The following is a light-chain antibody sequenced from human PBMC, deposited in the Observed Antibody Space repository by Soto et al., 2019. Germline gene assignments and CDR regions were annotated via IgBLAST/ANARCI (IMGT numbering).Light chain of an antibody. CDR3: QQYNNWPPWT. J-gene: IGKJ1*01. CDR1: QSVSSN. CDR2: RVS. V-gene: IGKV3-15*01. Sequence: EIVMTQSPATLSVSPGERATLSCRASQSVSSNLAWYQQKPGQAPRLLIYRVSTRATGIPARFSGSGSGTEYTLTISSLQSEDFAVYFCQQYNNWPPWTFGQGTKVEIK.